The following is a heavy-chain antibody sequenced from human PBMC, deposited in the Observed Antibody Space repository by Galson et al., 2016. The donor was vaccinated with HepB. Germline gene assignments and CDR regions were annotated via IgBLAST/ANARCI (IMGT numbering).Heavy chain of an antibody. CDR1: GGSISSGSYY. CDR3: VRLGTAAAVANRRGSVY. J-gene: IGHJ4*02. D-gene: IGHD6-13*01. V-gene: IGHV4-61*02. CDR2: IYASGSI. Sequence: TLSLTCTVSGGSISSGSYYWSWIRQPAGKGLEWVGRIYASGSINYNPSLESRVTISVDTSNNQFSLSLTSVTAADTAIYYCVRLGTAAAVANRRGSVYWSQGTRVTVSS.